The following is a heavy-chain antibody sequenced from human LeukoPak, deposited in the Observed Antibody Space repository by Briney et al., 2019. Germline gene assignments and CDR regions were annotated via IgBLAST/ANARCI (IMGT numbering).Heavy chain of an antibody. V-gene: IGHV3-74*01. CDR1: GFTFSSYW. J-gene: IGHJ6*02. CDR3: ARELGIAVAGEAGYYNYYGMDV. CDR2: INSDGSGT. D-gene: IGHD6-19*01. Sequence: GGSLRLSCAASGFTFSSYWMHWVRQAPGKGLVWVSHINSDGSGTSYADSVKGRFAISRDNSKNTLYLEMNSLRVEDTAVYYCARELGIAVAGEAGYYNYYGMDVWGQGTTVTVSS.